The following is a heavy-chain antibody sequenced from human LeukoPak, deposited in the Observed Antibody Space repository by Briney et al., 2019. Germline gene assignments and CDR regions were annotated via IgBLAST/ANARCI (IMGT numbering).Heavy chain of an antibody. D-gene: IGHD5-18*01. CDR2: IYSGGNT. CDR1: GFTVSSNS. J-gene: IGHJ4*02. V-gene: IGHV3-53*01. Sequence: GGSLRLSCTVSGFTVSSNSWSWVRQAPGKGLGWVSFIYSGGNTHYSDSVKGRFSISRDNAKNSLYLQMNSLRAEDTALYYCARGAEVQLWSYYFDYWGQGTLVTVSS. CDR3: ARGAEVQLWSYYFDY.